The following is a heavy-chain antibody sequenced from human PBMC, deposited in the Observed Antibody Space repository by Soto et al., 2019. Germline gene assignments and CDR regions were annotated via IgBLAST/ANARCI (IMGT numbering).Heavy chain of an antibody. Sequence: QVQLQQWGAGLLKPSETLSLTCAVYGGSFSGYYWTWIRQSPEKGLEWIGEVNHSGTTYYNPSLKTRVTISVHTPKSQFSLKMSSVNAADTAVYYCARGIGYCSSLNCYSSRRLRFDSWGQGTLVTVSS. CDR1: GGSFSGYY. CDR2: VNHSGTT. V-gene: IGHV4-34*01. J-gene: IGHJ4*02. D-gene: IGHD2-2*01. CDR3: ARGIGYCSSLNCYSSRRLRFDS.